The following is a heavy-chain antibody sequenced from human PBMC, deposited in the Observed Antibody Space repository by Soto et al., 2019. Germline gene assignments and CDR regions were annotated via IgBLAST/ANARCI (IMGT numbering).Heavy chain of an antibody. CDR2: IYYSGST. CDR3: ARVSSSLVVLDY. J-gene: IGHJ4*02. Sequence: PSETLSLTCTVSGGSISSGVYYWSWIRQHPGKGLEWIGYIYYSGSTYYNPSLKSRVTISVDTSKNQFSLKLSSVTAADTAVYYCARVSSSLVVLDYWGQGTLVTVSS. CDR1: GGSISSGVYY. V-gene: IGHV4-31*03. D-gene: IGHD3-22*01.